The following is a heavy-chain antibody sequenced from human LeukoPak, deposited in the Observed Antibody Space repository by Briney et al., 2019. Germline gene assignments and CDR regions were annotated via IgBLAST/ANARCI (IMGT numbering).Heavy chain of an antibody. Sequence: GASVKVSCKASGGTFSSYAISWVRQAPGQGLEWMGGIIPIFGTANYAQKFQGRVTITADESTSTAYMELSSLRSEDTAVYYCARAYCSGGSCYIADWFDPWGQGTLVTVSS. CDR1: GGTFSSYA. J-gene: IGHJ5*02. CDR3: ARAYCSGGSCYIADWFDP. CDR2: IIPIFGTA. V-gene: IGHV1-69*13. D-gene: IGHD2-15*01.